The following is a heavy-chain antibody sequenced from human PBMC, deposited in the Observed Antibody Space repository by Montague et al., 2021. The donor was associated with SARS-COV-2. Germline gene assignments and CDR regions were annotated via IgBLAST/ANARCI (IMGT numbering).Heavy chain of an antibody. D-gene: IGHD2-2*01. CDR2: IFYKGNT. Sequence: SETLSLTCTVSGGSLNKHYWSWIRKPPGKELEWLGNIFYKGNTNYNVFLWSRVSMSVDTPQNQFSLKLTSLTAADTAVYYCARLISSNGARDNWGQGILVTVS. CDR3: ARLISSNGARDN. J-gene: IGHJ4*02. V-gene: IGHV4-59*11. CDR1: GGSLNKHY.